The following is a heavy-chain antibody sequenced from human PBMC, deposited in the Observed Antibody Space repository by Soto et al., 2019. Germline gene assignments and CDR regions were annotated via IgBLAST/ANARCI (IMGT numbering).Heavy chain of an antibody. CDR1: GGTFSSYA. D-gene: IGHD5-18*01. J-gene: IGHJ6*02. V-gene: IGHV1-69*01. CDR2: IIPIFGTA. CDR3: AREGNTGDAAGPNNNYYYYGMDV. Sequence: QVQLVQSGAEVKKPGSSVKVSCKASGGTFSSYAISWVRQAPGQGLEWMGGIIPIFGTANYAQKFQGRVTIPADESTSTAYMELSSLRSEDTAVYYCAREGNTGDAAGPNNNYYYYGMDVWGQGTTVTVSS.